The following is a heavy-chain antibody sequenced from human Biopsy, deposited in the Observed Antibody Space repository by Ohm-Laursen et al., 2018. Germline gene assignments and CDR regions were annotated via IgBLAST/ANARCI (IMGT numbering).Heavy chain of an antibody. CDR2: VNPNSGAT. Sequence: ASVKVSCKASGSTFNDYFIHWVRQSPGQGLEWMGWVNPNSGATNSAENFRDRVTLSRDTSISAVYIELRRLKSDDAAVYYCARDRMTDVFGGPTRTDVFDSWGQGTPVTVSS. J-gene: IGHJ4*02. CDR3: ARDRMTDVFGGPTRTDVFDS. D-gene: IGHD3-10*01. CDR1: GSTFNDYF. V-gene: IGHV1-2*02.